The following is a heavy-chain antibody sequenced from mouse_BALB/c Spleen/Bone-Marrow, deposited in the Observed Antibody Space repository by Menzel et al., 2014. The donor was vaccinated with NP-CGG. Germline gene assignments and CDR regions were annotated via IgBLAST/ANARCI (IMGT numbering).Heavy chain of an antibody. CDR2: INPSSGYT. CDR1: GYTFTSYP. CDR3: TRRAAYYSDY. V-gene: IGHV1-4*01. Sequence: QVQLQQSGAELARPGASVWMSCKASGYTFTSYPMNWVKQRPGQGLEWIGYINPSSGYTNYNQKFKDKATLTADKSSSTAYMQLSSLTSEDSAVYYCTRRAAYYSDYWGQGTPLTVSS. J-gene: IGHJ2*01. D-gene: IGHD3-3*01.